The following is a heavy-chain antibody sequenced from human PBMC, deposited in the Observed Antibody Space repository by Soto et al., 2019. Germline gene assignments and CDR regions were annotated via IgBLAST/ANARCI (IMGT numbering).Heavy chain of an antibody. D-gene: IGHD2-2*02. CDR2: ISAHNGNT. CDR3: ARSYCSTSTCYSYWLDP. J-gene: IGHJ5*02. Sequence: QMQLVQSGAEVKKPGASVRVSCKASGFRFTYYGITWVRQAPGQGLERMGWISAHNGNTNYAQTLAGRVTMTTDTSTSTAYMELRSLRSDDTAVYYCARSYCSTSTCYSYWLDPWGQGTLVTVSS. V-gene: IGHV1-18*04. CDR1: GFRFTYYG.